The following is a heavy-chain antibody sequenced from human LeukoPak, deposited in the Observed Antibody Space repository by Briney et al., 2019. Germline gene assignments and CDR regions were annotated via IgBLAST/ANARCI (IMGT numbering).Heavy chain of an antibody. D-gene: IGHD4-11*01. J-gene: IGHJ1*01. V-gene: IGHV3-21*04. CDR1: GFTFSSYS. Sequence: GGSLRLSCAASGFTFSSYSMNWVRQAPGKGLEWVSSISSSSSYIYYADSVKGRFTISRDNAKNSLYLQMNSLRAEDTALYYCARGTTVTSWDFQHWGQGTLVTVSS. CDR2: ISSSSSYI. CDR3: ARGTTVTSWDFQH.